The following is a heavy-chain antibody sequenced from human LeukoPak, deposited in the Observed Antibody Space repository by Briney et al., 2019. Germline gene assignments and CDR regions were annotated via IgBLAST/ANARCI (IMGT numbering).Heavy chain of an antibody. D-gene: IGHD3-22*01. CDR1: GFTFSNAW. Sequence: GGSLRLSCAASGFTFSNAWMSWVRQAPGKGLEWVGRIKSKTDGGTTDYAAPVKGRFTISRDDSKNTLYLQMNSLKTEDTAVYYCTTLREGSGYYSYYYYYMDVWGKGTTVTVSS. CDR2: IKSKTDGGTT. CDR3: TTLREGSGYYSYYYYYMDV. J-gene: IGHJ6*03. V-gene: IGHV3-15*01.